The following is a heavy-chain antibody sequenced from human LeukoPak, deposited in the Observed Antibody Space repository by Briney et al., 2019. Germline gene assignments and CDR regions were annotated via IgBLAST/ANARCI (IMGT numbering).Heavy chain of an antibody. CDR2: IIPVLNIT. CDR3: ARDQGLTAPPPYGLDV. CDR1: GGTFSSSA. J-gene: IGHJ6*02. D-gene: IGHD5-18*01. Sequence: SVKVSCKTSGGTFSSSAITRVRQAPGQGLEWMGRIIPVLNITTYAQMFQGRVTITADTSTSTAYMELSSLRSEETAVYYCARDQGLTAPPPYGLDVWGQGTTVTVSS. V-gene: IGHV1-69*04.